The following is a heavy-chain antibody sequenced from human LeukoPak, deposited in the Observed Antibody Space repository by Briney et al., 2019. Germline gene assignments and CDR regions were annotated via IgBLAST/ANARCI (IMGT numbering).Heavy chain of an antibody. J-gene: IGHJ4*02. V-gene: IGHV1-2*02. CDR1: GYTFTGHY. CDR3: AKTLYIAAAPGGLDY. D-gene: IGHD6-13*01. CDR2: INPKNAGT. Sequence: ASVKVSCKASGYTFTGHYMHWVRQVPGQGLEWMGWINPKNAGTNYAQKFQGRVTMTRDTSISTVYMELSRLRSDDTAVYYCAKTLYIAAAPGGLDYWGQGTLVTVSS.